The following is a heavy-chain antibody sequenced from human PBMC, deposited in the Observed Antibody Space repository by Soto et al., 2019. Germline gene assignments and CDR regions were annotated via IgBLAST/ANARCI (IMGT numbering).Heavy chain of an antibody. CDR1: GYTFTNHW. V-gene: IGHV5-51*01. Sequence: GESLKISCKGLGYTFTNHWIAWVRQMPGKGLEWMGLIYPDDSDTRYSPSFQGQVTFSADKSLSVAYLQWSSLKVSDTAVYYCARRKDYSKALYFYYGMDVWGQGTTVTVSS. CDR2: IYPDDSDT. D-gene: IGHD4-4*01. CDR3: ARRKDYSKALYFYYGMDV. J-gene: IGHJ6*02.